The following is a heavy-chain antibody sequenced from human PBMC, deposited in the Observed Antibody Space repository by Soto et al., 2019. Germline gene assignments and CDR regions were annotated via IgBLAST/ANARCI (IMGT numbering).Heavy chain of an antibody. D-gene: IGHD3-10*01. Sequence: PSETLSLTCAVYGGSFVGFYWSWIRQPPGKGLEWIGEINHSGSTNYNPSLKSRVTISVDTSKNQFSLKLSSVTAADTAVYYCARGPGNRNYYGSGSYYNGWFDPWGQGTLVTVS. V-gene: IGHV4-34*01. CDR2: INHSGST. CDR1: GGSFVGFY. J-gene: IGHJ5*02. CDR3: ARGPGNRNYYGSGSYYNGWFDP.